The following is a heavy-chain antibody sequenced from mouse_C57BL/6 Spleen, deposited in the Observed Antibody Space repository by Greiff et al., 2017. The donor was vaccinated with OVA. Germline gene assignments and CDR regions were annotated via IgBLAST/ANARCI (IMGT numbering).Heavy chain of an antibody. J-gene: IGHJ2*01. Sequence: QVQLQQPGAELVRPGTSVKLSCKASGYTFTSYWMHWVKQRPGQGLEWIGVIDPSDSYTNYNQKFKGKATLTVDTSSSTAYMQLSSLPSEDSAVYYCARRGEFASGSLYYFDYWGQGTTRTVSS. CDR3: ARRGEFASGSLYYFDY. V-gene: IGHV1-59*01. CDR2: IDPSDSYT. CDR1: GYTFTSYW.